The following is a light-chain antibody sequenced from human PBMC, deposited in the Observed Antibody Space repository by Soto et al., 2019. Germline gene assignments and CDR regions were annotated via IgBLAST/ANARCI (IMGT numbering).Light chain of an antibody. J-gene: IGKJ4*01. CDR3: QQYYSPPLT. Sequence: DIVMTQSPDSLAVSLGERATINCKSSQGVLYSSNNKNYLAWYQQKPGQPPKLLIYWASTRESGVPDRFSGSGSGTDFTLTVSSLQAEDVAVYYCQQYYSPPLTFGGGTKVEIK. V-gene: IGKV4-1*01. CDR1: QGVLYSSNNKNY. CDR2: WAS.